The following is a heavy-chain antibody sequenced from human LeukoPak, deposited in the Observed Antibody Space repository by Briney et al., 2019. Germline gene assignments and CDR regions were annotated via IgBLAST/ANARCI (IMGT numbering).Heavy chain of an antibody. CDR3: ARDRNVEMTIDAFDI. J-gene: IGHJ3*02. V-gene: IGHV3-33*08. CDR1: GFTFSSYS. CDR2: IWYDGSNK. Sequence: GGSLRLSCAASGFTFSSYSMNWVRQAPGKGLEWVAGIWYDGSNKYYADSVKGRFTISRDNSKNTLYLQMNSLRAEDTAVYYCARDRNVEMTIDAFDIWGQGTMVTVSS. D-gene: IGHD5-24*01.